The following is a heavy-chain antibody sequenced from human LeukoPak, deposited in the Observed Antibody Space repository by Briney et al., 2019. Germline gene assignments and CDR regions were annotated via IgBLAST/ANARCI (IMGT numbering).Heavy chain of an antibody. CDR1: GYTFTGYY. J-gene: IGHJ6*02. CDR3: ARVGSGYYYYYGMDV. V-gene: IGHV1-69*13. Sequence: GASVKVSCKASGYTFTGYYMHWVRQAPGQGLEWMGGIIPIFGTANYAQKFQGRVTITADESTSTAYMELSSLRSEDTAVYYCARVGSGYYYYYGMDVWGQGTTVTVSS. CDR2: IIPIFGTA. D-gene: IGHD2-15*01.